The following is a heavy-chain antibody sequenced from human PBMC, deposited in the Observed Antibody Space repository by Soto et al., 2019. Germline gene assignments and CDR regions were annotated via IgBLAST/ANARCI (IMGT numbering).Heavy chain of an antibody. V-gene: IGHV4-31*03. D-gene: IGHD2-21*01. CDR1: GGSICGGGYY. J-gene: IGHJ4*01. CDR2: ISYSGST. CDR3: AGGLCH. Sequence: TPSPTGTVCGGSICGGGYYWSWIRQHQGRGLEWIGQISYSGSTNNNTSLKSRVTIPVDTPRNKSSWIVNSVPPGTTAVNYCAGGLCHWGQGTLVTVSS.